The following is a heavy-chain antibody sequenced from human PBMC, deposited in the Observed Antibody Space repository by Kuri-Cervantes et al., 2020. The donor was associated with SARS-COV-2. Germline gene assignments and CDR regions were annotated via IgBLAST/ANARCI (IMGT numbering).Heavy chain of an antibody. V-gene: IGHV3-30*03. CDR1: GFTFSSYG. CDR2: ISYDGSNK. CDR3: AGELLLYFDY. J-gene: IGHJ4*02. Sequence: LSLTCAASGFTFSSYGMHWVRQAPGKGLEWVAVISYDGSNKYYADSVKGRFTISRDNSKNTLYLQMNSLRAEDTAVYYCAGELLLYFDYWGQGTLVTVSS. D-gene: IGHD3-10*01.